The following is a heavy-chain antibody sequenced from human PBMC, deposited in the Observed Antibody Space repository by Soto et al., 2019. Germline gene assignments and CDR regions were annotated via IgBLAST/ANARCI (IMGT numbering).Heavy chain of an antibody. CDR3: ARGPHYGTPRTRYYYYGMDV. D-gene: IGHD1-1*01. V-gene: IGHV1-18*01. Sequence: ASVNVSCKASGYTFTSYGISWVRQAPGQGLEWVGCISAYNVNTNYAHKLHGRFTMTTDTSTSTAYRELRSLRSDDTAVYYGARGPHYGTPRTRYYYYGMDVWGKGTRVTVPQ. CDR1: GYTFTSYG. CDR2: ISAYNVNT. J-gene: IGHJ6*04.